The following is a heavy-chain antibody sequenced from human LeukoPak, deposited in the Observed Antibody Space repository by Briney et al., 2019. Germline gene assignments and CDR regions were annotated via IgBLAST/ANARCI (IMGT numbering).Heavy chain of an antibody. Sequence: GSLRLSCAASGFTFSSYGMHWVRQAPGKGLEWVVVIWYDGSNEYYADSVKGRFTIYRDNSKNTLYLQMNSLRAEDTAVYYCARGPNQYISAWYYFDYWGQGTLVSVSS. V-gene: IGHV3-33*01. CDR1: GFTFSSYG. J-gene: IGHJ4*02. CDR3: ARGPNQYISAWYYFDY. D-gene: IGHD6-19*01. CDR2: IWYDGSNE.